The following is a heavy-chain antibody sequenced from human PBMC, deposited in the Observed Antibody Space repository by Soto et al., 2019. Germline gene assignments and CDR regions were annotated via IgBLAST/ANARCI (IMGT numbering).Heavy chain of an antibody. Sequence: QVQLVETGGGVVQPGSSLRLSCAASGFTFSSYGMHWVRQAPGKGLEWGAVIRYDGRNEYYADSVKGRFTISRDNSKNTLYLPMNSLRAEDTAVYYCARWGIAAGDYWGQGTLVTVSS. V-gene: IGHV3-33*01. J-gene: IGHJ4*02. CDR3: ARWGIAAGDY. CDR1: GFTFSSYG. CDR2: IRYDGRNE. D-gene: IGHD6-13*01.